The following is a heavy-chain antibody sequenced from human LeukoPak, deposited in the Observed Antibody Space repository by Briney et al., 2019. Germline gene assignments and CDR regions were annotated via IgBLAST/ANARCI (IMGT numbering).Heavy chain of an antibody. Sequence: SETLSLTCTVSGGSISSYYWSWIRQPAGKGLEWIGRIYTSGSTNYNPSLKSRVTISVDKSKNQFSLKLSSVTAADTAVYYCARDEGIAVANPNFDYWGQGTLVTVSS. J-gene: IGHJ4*02. CDR1: GGSISSYY. D-gene: IGHD6-19*01. CDR3: ARDEGIAVANPNFDY. CDR2: IYTSGST. V-gene: IGHV4-4*07.